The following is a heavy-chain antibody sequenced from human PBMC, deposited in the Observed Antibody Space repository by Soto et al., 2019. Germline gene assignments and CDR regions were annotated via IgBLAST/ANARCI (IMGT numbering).Heavy chain of an antibody. CDR1: GFTFSSYA. J-gene: IGHJ5*02. Sequence: SLRLSCAASGFTFSSYAMSWVRQAPGKGLEWVSAISGSGGSTYYADSVKGRFTISRDNSKNTLYLQMNSLRAEDTAVYYCAKDRYDSSGYYPSEYNWFDPWGQGTLVTVSS. CDR3: AKDRYDSSGYYPSEYNWFDP. CDR2: ISGSGGST. V-gene: IGHV3-23*01. D-gene: IGHD3-22*01.